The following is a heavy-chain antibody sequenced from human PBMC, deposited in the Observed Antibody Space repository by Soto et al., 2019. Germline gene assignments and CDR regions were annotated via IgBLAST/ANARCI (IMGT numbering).Heavy chain of an antibody. D-gene: IGHD6-13*01. Sequence: PGGSLRLSCAASGFTFSSYAMHWVRQAPGKGLEWVAVISYDGSNKYYADSVKGRFTISRDNSKNTLYLQMNSLRAEDTAVYYCARDPRRYSSRWSWFDPRGQGPLVTVSS. V-gene: IGHV3-30-3*01. CDR2: ISYDGSNK. J-gene: IGHJ5*02. CDR1: GFTFSSYA. CDR3: ARDPRRYSSRWSWFDP.